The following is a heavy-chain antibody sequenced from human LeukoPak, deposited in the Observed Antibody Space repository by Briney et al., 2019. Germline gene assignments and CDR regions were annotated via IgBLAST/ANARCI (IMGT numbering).Heavy chain of an antibody. V-gene: IGHV3-48*03. D-gene: IGHD3-3*02. J-gene: IGHJ4*02. CDR3: ARLAYLDY. Sequence: AGGSLRLSCAASGFTFSNYEMNWVRQAPGKGPEWISYISTSVSTTSYEDSVKGRFTISRDNAKHSLYLQMNSLRAEDSAVYYCARLAYLDYWGQGTLVTVSS. CDR1: GFTFSNYE. CDR2: ISTSVSTT.